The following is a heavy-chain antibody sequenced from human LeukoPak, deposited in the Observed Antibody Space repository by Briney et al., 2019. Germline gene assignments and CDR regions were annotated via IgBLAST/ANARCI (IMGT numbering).Heavy chain of an antibody. Sequence: AGGSLRPSCAASGFTFSNSWMHWVCQAPEKGLEWVADIKCDGSEKCYVDSVKGRLTISRDNAKNSLYLQVNSLRAEDMTVYYCVRGVGSSTSCYVRAFDIWGQGTMVTVSS. CDR1: GFTFSNSW. J-gene: IGHJ3*02. CDR2: IKCDGSEK. CDR3: VRGVGSSTSCYVRAFDI. D-gene: IGHD2-2*01. V-gene: IGHV3-52*01.